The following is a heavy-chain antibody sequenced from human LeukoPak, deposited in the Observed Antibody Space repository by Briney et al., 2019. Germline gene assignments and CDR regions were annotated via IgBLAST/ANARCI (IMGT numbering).Heavy chain of an antibody. V-gene: IGHV1-18*01. CDR2: ISAYNGNT. D-gene: IGHD3-9*01. CDR3: AREGTFDWSLLAIDY. Sequence: ASVKVSCKASGGTFSSYAISWMRQAPGQGLEWMGWISAYNGNTNYAQKLQGRVTITTDTSTSTAYMELRSLRSDDTAVYYCAREGTFDWSLLAIDYWGQGTLVTVSS. J-gene: IGHJ4*02. CDR1: GGTFSSYA.